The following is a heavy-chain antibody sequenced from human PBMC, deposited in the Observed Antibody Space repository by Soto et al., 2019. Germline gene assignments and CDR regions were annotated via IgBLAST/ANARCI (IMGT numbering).Heavy chain of an antibody. J-gene: IGHJ4*02. V-gene: IGHV4-34*01. CDR2: INHSGRT. CDR3: ASLADSSSTPPTGTFDY. D-gene: IGHD1-1*01. Sequence: PSETLSLTCAVYGGSFSGYYWSWIRQPPGKGLEWIGEINHSGRTNYNPSLKSRVTISVDTSKNQFSLKLSSVTAADTAVYYCASLADSSSTPPTGTFDYWGQGTLVTVSS. CDR1: GGSFSGYY.